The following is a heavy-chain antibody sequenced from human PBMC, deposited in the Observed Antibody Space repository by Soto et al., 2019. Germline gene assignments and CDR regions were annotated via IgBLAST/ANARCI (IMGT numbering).Heavy chain of an antibody. D-gene: IGHD2-21*01. Sequence: PSETLSLTCTVSGGSINSYWWSWTRQPAGKGLERIGRVYSSGTTDYNPCLNSRATMSVETSKNQSSLKLSSVTAADTAVYSCARDIASYAYGEGYWGQGIQVTVSS. CDR2: VYSSGTT. J-gene: IGHJ4*02. V-gene: IGHV4-4*07. CDR1: GGSINSYW. CDR3: ARDIASYAYGEGY.